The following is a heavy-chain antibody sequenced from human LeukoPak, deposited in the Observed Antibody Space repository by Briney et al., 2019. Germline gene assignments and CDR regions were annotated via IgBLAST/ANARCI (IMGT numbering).Heavy chain of an antibody. CDR1: GGSISSSSFY. CDR3: ARHPGRLFDY. Sequence: SETLSLTCTVSGGSISSSSFYWGWIRQPPGKGLEWIGSIYYSGNTYYNPSLRSRVSISVDTSKNQFSLKLSSVTAADTAVYYCARHPGRLFDYWGQGTLVTVSS. CDR2: IYYSGNT. V-gene: IGHV4-39*01. J-gene: IGHJ4*02.